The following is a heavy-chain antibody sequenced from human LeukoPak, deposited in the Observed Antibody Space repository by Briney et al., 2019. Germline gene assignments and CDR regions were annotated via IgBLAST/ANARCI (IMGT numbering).Heavy chain of an antibody. V-gene: IGHV3-23*01. CDR1: EFTFRSYA. CDR3: AKGYDFWSGYYMDY. D-gene: IGHD3-3*01. CDR2: IGGSGGST. Sequence: GGSLRLSCAVSEFTFRSYAMSWVRQAPGKGLEWVSAIGGSGGSTYYADSVKGRFTISRDNSKNTLYLQMNSLRAEDTAVYYCAKGYDFWSGYYMDYWGQGTLVTVSS. J-gene: IGHJ4*02.